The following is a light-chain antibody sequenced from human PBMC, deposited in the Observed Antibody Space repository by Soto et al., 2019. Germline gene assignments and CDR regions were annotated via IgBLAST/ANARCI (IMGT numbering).Light chain of an antibody. CDR3: SSYSISTAYL. V-gene: IGLV2-14*01. Sequence: QSVLTQPASVSGSPGQSITISCTGTSSDVGGYDHVSWYQLHPGKAPKLMAFEVSNRPSGVSYRFSGSKSGNTASLTISGLQAEDEADYFCSSYSISTAYLFGTGTKVTVL. CDR1: SSDVGGYDH. J-gene: IGLJ1*01. CDR2: EVS.